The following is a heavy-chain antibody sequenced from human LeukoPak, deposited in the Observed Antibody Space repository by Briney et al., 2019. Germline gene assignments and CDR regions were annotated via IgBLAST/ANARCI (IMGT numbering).Heavy chain of an antibody. V-gene: IGHV4-30-4*01. D-gene: IGHD3-10*01. CDR1: GGSISSGDYY. Sequence: SETLSLTCTVSGGSISSGDYYWSWIRQPPGKGLERIGYIYYSGSTYYNPSLKSRVTISVDTSKNQFSLKLSSVTAADTAVYYCARGSLWFGELWAPDYWGQGTLVTVSS. CDR3: ARGSLWFGELWAPDY. J-gene: IGHJ4*02. CDR2: IYYSGST.